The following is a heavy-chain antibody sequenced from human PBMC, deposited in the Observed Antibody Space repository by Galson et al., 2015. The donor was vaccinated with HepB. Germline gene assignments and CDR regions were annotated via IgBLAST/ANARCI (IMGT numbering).Heavy chain of an antibody. CDR2: INHNSGGT. CDR3: ARDGYSSGWYGGALDP. J-gene: IGHJ5*02. V-gene: IGHV1-2*06. CDR1: GYTFTGYY. Sequence: SVKVSCKASGYTFTGYYLHWVRQAPGQGLEWMGRINHNSGGTNYAQKFQGRVTMTRDTSITTVYMELSRLTSDDTAVYYCARDGYSSGWYGGALDPWGQGTLVTVSS. D-gene: IGHD6-19*01.